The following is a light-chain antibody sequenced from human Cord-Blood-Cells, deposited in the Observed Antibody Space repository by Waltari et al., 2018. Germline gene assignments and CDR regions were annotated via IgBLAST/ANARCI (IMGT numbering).Light chain of an antibody. CDR3: SSYTSSSTWV. Sequence: QSALTQPASLSGSPGQSTTISCTGTSSDVGGYNYVPWYQQHPGKAPKLMIYGVSKRPSGVSNRFSGSKSGNTASLTISGLQAEDEADYYCSSYTSSSTWVFGGGTKLTVL. CDR1: SSDVGGYNY. CDR2: GVS. J-gene: IGLJ3*02. V-gene: IGLV2-14*01.